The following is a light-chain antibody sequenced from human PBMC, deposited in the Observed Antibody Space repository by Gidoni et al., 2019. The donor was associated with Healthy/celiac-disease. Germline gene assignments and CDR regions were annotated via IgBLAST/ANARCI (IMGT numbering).Light chain of an antibody. CDR1: QSVLYSSNNKNY. J-gene: IGKJ1*01. Sequence: DIVMTQSPASLAVSLGARATINCKSSQSVLYSSNNKNYLAWYQQKPGQPPKLPIYGASTRESGVPDRFSGSGSGTDFTLTISSLQAEDVAVYYCQQYYSTPVTFGQGTKVEIK. CDR2: GAS. CDR3: QQYYSTPVT. V-gene: IGKV4-1*01.